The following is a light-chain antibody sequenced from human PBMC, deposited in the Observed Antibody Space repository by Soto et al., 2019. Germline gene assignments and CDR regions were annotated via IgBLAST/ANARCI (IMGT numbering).Light chain of an antibody. V-gene: IGKV1-27*01. CDR2: AAS. CDR3: QRYISAPFT. CDR1: QDIRNY. Sequence: DIQVTQSPSSLSASVGDRVTINCRATQDIRNYLAWYQQKPGKVPKLLIYAASTLQSGVPSRFSGSGSGTDFTLTISSLQPEDVATYYCQRYISAPFTFGPGTNVDIK. J-gene: IGKJ3*01.